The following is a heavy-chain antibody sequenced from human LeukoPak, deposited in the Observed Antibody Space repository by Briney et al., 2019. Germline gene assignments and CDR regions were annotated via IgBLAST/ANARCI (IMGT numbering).Heavy chain of an antibody. D-gene: IGHD6-13*01. CDR2: IYTSGST. V-gene: IGHV4-4*07. Sequence: KPSETLYLTCSVSGASVSSYYWSWIRQPAGKGLEWIGRIYTSGSTLYNPSLKSRVTMSRDTSNNQFSLRLHSVTAADTAVYYCARDLWRQQVESRIRFDPWGQGTLVTVSS. CDR3: ARDLWRQQVESRIRFDP. CDR1: GASVSSYY. J-gene: IGHJ5*02.